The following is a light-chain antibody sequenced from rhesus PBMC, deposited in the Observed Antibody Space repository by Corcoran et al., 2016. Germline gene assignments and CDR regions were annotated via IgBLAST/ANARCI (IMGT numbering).Light chain of an antibody. Sequence: DIQMTQSPSSLSASVGDRVTITCRASQGITNDLAWYQQKPGETPKLLIYEASSLQSGIPSRFSGSGSGTDFTLPICSLQSEDFATYYCQHYYSTPYSFGQGTKVEIK. V-gene: IGKV1-25*01. J-gene: IGKJ2*01. CDR2: EAS. CDR1: QGITND. CDR3: QHYYSTPYS.